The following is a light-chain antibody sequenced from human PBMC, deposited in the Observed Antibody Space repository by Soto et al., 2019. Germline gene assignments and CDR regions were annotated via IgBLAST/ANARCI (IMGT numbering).Light chain of an antibody. CDR2: EVS. Sequence: QSALTQPASVSGSPGQSITISCTGTSVDVGGYNYVSWYQQHPGKAPKLMIYEVSNRPSGVSNRFSGSKSGSTASLTISGLQAEDEADYYCSSYRSSSTPYVVFGGGTKVTVL. V-gene: IGLV2-14*01. CDR3: SSYRSSSTPYVV. J-gene: IGLJ2*01. CDR1: SVDVGGYNY.